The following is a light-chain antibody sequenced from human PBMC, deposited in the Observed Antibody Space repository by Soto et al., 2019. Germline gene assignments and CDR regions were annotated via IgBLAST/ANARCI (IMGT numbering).Light chain of an antibody. Sequence: QSALTQPASVSGSPGQSITISCTGTSSDVGGYNYVSWYQQHPGNAPKLMIYDVSNRPSGVSNRFSGSKSGNTASLTISGLQAEDEADYYCSSYTSSSTIVVFGGGTKLTV. CDR2: DVS. J-gene: IGLJ2*01. CDR3: SSYTSSSTIVV. V-gene: IGLV2-14*01. CDR1: SSDVGGYNY.